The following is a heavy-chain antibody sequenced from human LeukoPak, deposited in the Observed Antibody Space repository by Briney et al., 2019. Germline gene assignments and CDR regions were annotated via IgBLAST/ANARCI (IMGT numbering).Heavy chain of an antibody. D-gene: IGHD6-6*01. V-gene: IGHV3-23*01. J-gene: IGHJ4*02. CDR2: INDNGGGT. Sequence: YPGGSLRLSCVASGFIFSRYAMSWVGQAPGKGLEWVSDINDNGGGTFYADSVKGRFSVSRDNSKNTLYMQMNSLRGGDTAVYYCAKKLGSSPGDFFDYWGQGTLVTVSS. CDR1: GFIFSRYA. CDR3: AKKLGSSPGDFFDY.